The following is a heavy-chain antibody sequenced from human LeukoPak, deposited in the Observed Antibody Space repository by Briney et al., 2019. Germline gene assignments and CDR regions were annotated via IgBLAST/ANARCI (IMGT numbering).Heavy chain of an antibody. Sequence: SAYYWGWIRQPPGKGLEWVSYISSSGSTIYYADSVKGRFTISRDNAKNSLYLQMNSLRAEDTAVYYCARDRGGDYGDYNRDFDYWGQGTLVTVSS. CDR2: ISSSGSTI. D-gene: IGHD4-17*01. CDR3: ARDRGGDYGDYNRDFDY. J-gene: IGHJ4*02. V-gene: IGHV3-11*04. CDR1: SAYY.